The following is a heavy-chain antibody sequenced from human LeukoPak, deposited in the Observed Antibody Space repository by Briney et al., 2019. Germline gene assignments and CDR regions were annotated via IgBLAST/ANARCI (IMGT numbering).Heavy chain of an antibody. CDR3: ARAGYTYGFDS. CDR1: GFTFSDAW. D-gene: IGHD5-18*01. Sequence: AGGSLRLSCTASGFTFSDAWMSWVRQAPGKGLEWVANIRPEGTEKYYVDSVKGRFTLSKDNAKNSLSLLMNSLRAEDTAVYYCARAGYTYGFDSWGQGTLVTVSS. J-gene: IGHJ5*01. V-gene: IGHV3-7*04. CDR2: IRPEGTEK.